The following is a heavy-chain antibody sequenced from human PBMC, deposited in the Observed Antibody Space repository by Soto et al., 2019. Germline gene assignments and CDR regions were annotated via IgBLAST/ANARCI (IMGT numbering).Heavy chain of an antibody. Sequence: GASVKVSCKASGGTFSSYAISWVRQAPGQGLEWMGGIIPIFGTANYAQKFQGRVTITADKSTSTAYMELSSLRSEDTAVYYCARASGSYYYYYGMDVWGQGTTVTVSS. V-gene: IGHV1-69*06. J-gene: IGHJ6*02. CDR1: GGTFSSYA. D-gene: IGHD1-26*01. CDR3: ARASGSYYYYYGMDV. CDR2: IIPIFGTA.